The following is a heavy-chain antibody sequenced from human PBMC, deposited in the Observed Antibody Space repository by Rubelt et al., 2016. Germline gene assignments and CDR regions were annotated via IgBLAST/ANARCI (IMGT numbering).Heavy chain of an antibody. V-gene: IGHV1-18*01. CDR3: ARAQRIRLLMVYAPTFDY. D-gene: IGHD2-8*01. CDR1: GYTFTSYG. Sequence: QLQLVQSGAEVKKPGASVKVSCKASGYTFTSYGISWVRQAPGQGLEWMGWISAYNDDTKYAQKLQGRVTMTTDTSRSTAYMELRSRRSDDTAVYYCARAQRIRLLMVYAPTFDYWGQGTLVTVSS. J-gene: IGHJ4*02. CDR2: ISAYNDDT.